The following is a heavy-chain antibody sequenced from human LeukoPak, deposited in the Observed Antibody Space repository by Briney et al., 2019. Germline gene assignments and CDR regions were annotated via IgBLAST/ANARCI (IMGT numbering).Heavy chain of an antibody. CDR1: GGTFTSYA. J-gene: IGHJ5*02. CDR3: AREDFGRSGGSCYSGGYWFDP. Sequence: SVKVSCKASGGTFTSYAISWVRHAPGQGLEWMGGIIPIFGTANYAQKFQGRVTITADESTSTAYMELSSLRSEDTAVYYCAREDFGRSGGSCYSGGYWFDPWGQGTLVTVSS. V-gene: IGHV1-69*01. D-gene: IGHD2-15*01. CDR2: IIPIFGTA.